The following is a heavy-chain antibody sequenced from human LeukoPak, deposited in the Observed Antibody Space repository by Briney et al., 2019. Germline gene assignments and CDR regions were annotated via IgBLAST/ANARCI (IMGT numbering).Heavy chain of an antibody. J-gene: IGHJ4*02. CDR3: AGWHFQYFDY. V-gene: IGHV3-23*01. CDR1: GLSFSTYA. Sequence: GGSLRPSCAASGLSFSTYAMTWVRQAPGKGLEWVSAIGNSGARTYYADSVKGRFTISRDNSKNMLYLQMSSLRVEDTAVYYCAGWHFQYFDYWGQGTLVTASS. CDR2: IGNSGART. D-gene: IGHD3-3*02.